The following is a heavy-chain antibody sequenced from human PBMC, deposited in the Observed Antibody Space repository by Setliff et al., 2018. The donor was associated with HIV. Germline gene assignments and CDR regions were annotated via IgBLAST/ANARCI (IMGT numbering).Heavy chain of an antibody. V-gene: IGHV4-61*10. CDR2: IHHSGGT. D-gene: IGHD6-13*01. CDR1: GGSIASDIYY. Sequence: PSETLSLTCTVSGGSIASDIYYWNWIRQPAGKGLEWIGYIHHSGGTQYNPSLMSRLTMSVDSSKNQFSLSLSSVTAADTAVYYCARLPDINSWPFDYWARGTLVTVSS. CDR3: ARLPDINSWPFDY. J-gene: IGHJ4*02.